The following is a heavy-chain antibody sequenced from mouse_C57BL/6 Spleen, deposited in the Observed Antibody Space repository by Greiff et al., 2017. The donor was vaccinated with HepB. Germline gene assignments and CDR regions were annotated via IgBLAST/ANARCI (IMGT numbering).Heavy chain of an antibody. Sequence: EVKVEESGGGLVKPGGSLKLSCAASGFTFSSYAMSWVRQTPEKRLEWVATISDGGSYTYYPDNVKGRFTISRDNAKNNLYLQMSHLKSEDTAMYYCARDFTTVVAPYFDYWGQGTTLTVSS. CDR1: GFTFSSYA. CDR3: ARDFTTVVAPYFDY. CDR2: ISDGGSYT. D-gene: IGHD1-1*01. J-gene: IGHJ2*01. V-gene: IGHV5-4*01.